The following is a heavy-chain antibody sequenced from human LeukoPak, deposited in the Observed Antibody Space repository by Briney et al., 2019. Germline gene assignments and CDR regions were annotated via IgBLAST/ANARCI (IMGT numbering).Heavy chain of an antibody. CDR3: ASMTTVTYNWFDP. V-gene: IGHV4-4*02. CDR1: GGSITSGNW. D-gene: IGHD4-17*01. J-gene: IGHJ5*02. CDR2: IHHGGTT. Sequence: SETLSLTCAVSGGSITSGNWWTWVRQSPGKGLEWIGEIHHGGTTNYNPSLKSRVTISVDKSKNQFSLKLNSVTAADTAVYYCASMTTVTYNWFDPWGQGTLVTVSS.